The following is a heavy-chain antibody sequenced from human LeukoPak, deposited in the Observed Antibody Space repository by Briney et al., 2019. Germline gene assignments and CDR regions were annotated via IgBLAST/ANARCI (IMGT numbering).Heavy chain of an antibody. CDR3: ARGWYYGPYYFDY. D-gene: IGHD3-10*01. CDR2: ISSSSSTI. V-gene: IGHV3-48*02. CDR1: GFTFSSYS. J-gene: IGHJ4*02. Sequence: GGSLRLSCAASGFTFSSYSMNWVRQAPGKGLEWLSYISSSSSTIYYADSVKGRFTISRDNAKNSLYLQMNSLRDEDTAVYYCARGWYYGPYYFDYWGQGTLVTASS.